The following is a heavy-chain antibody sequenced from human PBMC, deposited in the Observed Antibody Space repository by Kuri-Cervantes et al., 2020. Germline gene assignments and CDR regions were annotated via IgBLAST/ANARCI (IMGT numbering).Heavy chain of an antibody. D-gene: IGHD4-17*01. CDR3: AKGEYGEPPCYYYGMDV. J-gene: IGHJ6*02. Sequence: GESLKISCAASGFTFSSYAMHWVRQAPGKGLEWVAVISYDGSNKYYADSVKGRFTISRDNSKNTLYLQMNSLRAEDTAVYYCAKGEYGEPPCYYYGMDVWGQGTTVTVSS. CDR2: ISYDGSNK. V-gene: IGHV3-30-3*01. CDR1: GFTFSSYA.